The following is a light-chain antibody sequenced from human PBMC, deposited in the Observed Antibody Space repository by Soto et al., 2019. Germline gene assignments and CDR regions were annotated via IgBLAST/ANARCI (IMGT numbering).Light chain of an antibody. Sequence: QSALTQPASVSGSPGQSITISCTGASSDVGRFSLVSWYQQHPGKAPKLIIYEGNQRPSGVSNRFSGSKSGNTASLTISGLQAEDEADYYCCSYAGGRLWELFGGGTKVTVL. V-gene: IGLV2-23*01. CDR3: CSYAGGRLWEL. J-gene: IGLJ2*01. CDR2: EGN. CDR1: SSDVGRFSL.